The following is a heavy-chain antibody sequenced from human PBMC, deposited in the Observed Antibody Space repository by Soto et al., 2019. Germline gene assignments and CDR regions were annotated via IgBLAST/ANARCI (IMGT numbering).Heavy chain of an antibody. CDR2: MVGDGSSS. J-gene: IGHJ4*02. CDR1: GFIFRTYA. D-gene: IGHD1-26*01. CDR3: AKDLRPDGRYDLDY. V-gene: IGHV3-23*01. Sequence: EVQLLESGGGLAQPGGSLRLSCAASGFIFRTYAMNWVRQAPGKGLEWVSVMVGDGSSSDYADSVRGRFTISRDNSKNTLYLQMNNLRAEDTAVYYCAKDLRPDGRYDLDYRGQGTLVTVSS.